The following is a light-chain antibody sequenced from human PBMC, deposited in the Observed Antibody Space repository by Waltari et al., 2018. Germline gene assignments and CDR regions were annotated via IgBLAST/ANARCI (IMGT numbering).Light chain of an antibody. J-gene: IGKJ1*01. CDR2: WAS. CDR3: QQYYSTPWT. CDR1: QSVLYTSLNKNY. V-gene: IGKV4-1*01. Sequence: DIVMTQSPDSLSVSLGARATINCRSSQSVLYTSLNKNYLAWYQQKPGQPPKLLIYWASTRESGVPDRFSGSGSGTDFTLTISSLQAEDVAVYYCQQYYSTPWTFGQGTQVEVK.